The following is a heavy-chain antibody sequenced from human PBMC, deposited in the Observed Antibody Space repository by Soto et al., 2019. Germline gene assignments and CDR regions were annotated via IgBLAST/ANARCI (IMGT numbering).Heavy chain of an antibody. D-gene: IGHD5-18*01. J-gene: IGHJ6*02. Sequence: ASVKVSCKASGYTFTSYGISWVRQAPGQGLEWMGWISAYNGNTNYAQKLQGRVTMTTDTSTSTVYMELSSLRSEDTAVYYCAREITDTAMVTEDYYYYGMDVWGQGTTVTVSS. CDR1: GYTFTSYG. CDR2: ISAYNGNT. CDR3: AREITDTAMVTEDYYYYGMDV. V-gene: IGHV1-18*01.